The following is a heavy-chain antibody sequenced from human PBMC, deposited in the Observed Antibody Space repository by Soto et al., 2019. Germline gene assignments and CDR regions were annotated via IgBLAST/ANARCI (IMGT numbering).Heavy chain of an antibody. CDR1: GGSISSYY. CDR2: IYYSGST. D-gene: IGHD3-3*01. J-gene: IGHJ4*02. Sequence: SETLSLTCTVSGGSISSYYWSWIRQPPRKGLEWIGYIYYSGSTNYNPSLKSRVTISVDTSKNQFSLNLRSVTAADTAVYYCARVDHRGYDFADLDDWGQGTLVT. CDR3: ARVDHRGYDFADLDD. V-gene: IGHV4-59*12.